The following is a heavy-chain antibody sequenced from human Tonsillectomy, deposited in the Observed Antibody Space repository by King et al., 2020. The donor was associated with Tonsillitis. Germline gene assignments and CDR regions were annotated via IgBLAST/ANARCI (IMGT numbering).Heavy chain of an antibody. J-gene: IGHJ4*02. D-gene: IGHD3-10*01. V-gene: IGHV2-5*01. CDR2: IYWNDDK. CDR1: GFSLSTSGVG. CDR3: AHSSGSYYNDGVDFYYFDY. Sequence: TLKESGPTLVKPTQTLTLTCTFSGFSLSTSGVGVGWIRQPPGKALEWLALIYWNDDKRYSPSLKSRLTITKDTSKNQVVLTMTNMDPVDTATYYCAHSSGSYYNDGVDFYYFDYWGQGTLVTVSS.